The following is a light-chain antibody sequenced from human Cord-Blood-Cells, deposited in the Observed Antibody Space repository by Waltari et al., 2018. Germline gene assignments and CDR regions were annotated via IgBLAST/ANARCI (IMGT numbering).Light chain of an antibody. Sequence: EILLPPPPATLSSSPGERAPLSCRASQSVSSYLAWYQQKPGQARRRLISDASNRATGIPDRCSGSGYGTDFTLTIGSLEPEGFAVYYCQQRSNWPSRTFGGGTKVEIK. V-gene: IGKV3-11*01. CDR3: QQRSNWPSRT. CDR2: DAS. CDR1: QSVSSY. J-gene: IGKJ4*01.